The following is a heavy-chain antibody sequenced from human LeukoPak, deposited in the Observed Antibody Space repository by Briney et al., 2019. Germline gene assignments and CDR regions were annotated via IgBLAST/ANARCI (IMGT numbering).Heavy chain of an antibody. CDR1: GFSVGSSY. CDR2: IYSAGST. V-gene: IGHV3-66*04. D-gene: IGHD6-6*01. CDR3: ARRGGSSSRRSPIDY. Sequence: GGSLRLSCAGPGFSVGSSYMSWVRQAPGKGLEWVSVIYSAGSTYYADSVKGRFTISRDNSKNTLYLQMNGLRAEDTAVYYCARRGGSSSRRSPIDYWGQGTLVTVSS. J-gene: IGHJ4*02.